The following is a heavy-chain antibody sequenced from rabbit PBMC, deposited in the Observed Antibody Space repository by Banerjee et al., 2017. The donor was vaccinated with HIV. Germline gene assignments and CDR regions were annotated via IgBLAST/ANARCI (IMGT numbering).Heavy chain of an antibody. J-gene: IGHJ6*01. CDR1: GFSFSSYYW. V-gene: IGHV1S45*01. CDR3: ARDSWAGINNYL. Sequence: QQQLVESGGDLVKPGASLTLTCTASGFSFSSYYWICWVRQAPGKGLEWIACIATGSGGSTYYASWAKGRFTISKTSSTTVTLQMTSLTAADTATYFCARDSWAGINNYLWGPGTLVTVS. CDR2: IATGSGGST. D-gene: IGHD8-1*01.